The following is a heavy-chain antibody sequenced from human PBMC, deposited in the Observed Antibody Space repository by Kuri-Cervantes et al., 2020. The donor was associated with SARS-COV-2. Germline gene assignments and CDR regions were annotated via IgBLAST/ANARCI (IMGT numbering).Heavy chain of an antibody. J-gene: IGHJ4*02. CDR3: AGGYYYDSSGPVLRYYFDY. Sequence: ESLKISCAASGFTFSDHYMDWVRQPPGKGLEWIGEINHSGSTNYNPSLKSRVTISVDTSKNQFSLKLSSVTAADTAVYYCAGGYYYDSSGPVLRYYFDYWGQGTLVTVSS. D-gene: IGHD3-22*01. V-gene: IGHV4-34*08. CDR1: GFTFSDHY. CDR2: INHSGST.